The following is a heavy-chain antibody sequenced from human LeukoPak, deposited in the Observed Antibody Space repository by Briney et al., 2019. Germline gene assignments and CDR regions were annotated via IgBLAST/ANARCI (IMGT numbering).Heavy chain of an antibody. V-gene: IGHV3-23*01. CDR3: AKAPQYSSSSPVHY. Sequence: GGSLRLSCAASGFTLSTYGMHWVRQPPGKGREWVSAISGSGGSTYYADSVKGRFTISRDNSKNTLYLQMNSLRAEDTAVYYCAKAPQYSSSSPVHYWGQGTLVTVSS. CDR1: GFTLSTYG. CDR2: ISGSGGST. D-gene: IGHD6-6*01. J-gene: IGHJ4*02.